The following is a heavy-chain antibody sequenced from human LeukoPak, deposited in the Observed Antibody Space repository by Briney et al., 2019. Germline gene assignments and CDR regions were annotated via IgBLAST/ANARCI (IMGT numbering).Heavy chain of an antibody. CDR2: IYYSGST. CDR1: GGSISSYY. CDR3: ASGPPGNAFDI. V-gene: IGHV4-39*01. Sequence: SETLSLTCTVSGGSISSYYWGWIRQPPGKGLEWIGRIYYSGSTYYNPSLKSRVTISVDTSKNQFSLKLSSVTAADTAVYYCASGPPGNAFDIWGQGTMVTVSS. D-gene: IGHD6-13*01. J-gene: IGHJ3*02.